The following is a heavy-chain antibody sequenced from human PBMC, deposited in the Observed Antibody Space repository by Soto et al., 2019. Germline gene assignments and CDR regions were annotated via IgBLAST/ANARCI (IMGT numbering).Heavy chain of an antibody. D-gene: IGHD6-6*01. CDR2: ISGSGGST. V-gene: IGHV3-23*01. CDR3: AKNWDTTFSSSSH. CDR1: GFTFTTYA. J-gene: IGHJ4*02. Sequence: EVQLLESGGGLVQPGGSLRLSCAASGFTFTTYAMSWVRQAPGKGLEWVSAISGSGGSTYYTDSVKGRLTISRDNSKNTLYLQMNRLRAEDTAVYYCAKNWDTTFSSSSHWGQGTLVTVSS.